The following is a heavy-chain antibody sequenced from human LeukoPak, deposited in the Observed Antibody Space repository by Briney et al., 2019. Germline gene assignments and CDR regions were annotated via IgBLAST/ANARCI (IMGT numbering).Heavy chain of an antibody. CDR2: INPSGGST. V-gene: IGHV1-46*01. CDR3: AIGQYHSTDYGGFLDAFDI. J-gene: IGHJ3*02. D-gene: IGHD4-23*01. CDR1: GYTFTSYY. Sequence: ASVKVSCKASGYTFTSYYMHWVRQAPGQGLEWMGIINPSGGSTSYAQKFQGRVTITADESTSTAYMELSSLRSEDTAVYYCAIGQYHSTDYGGFLDAFDIWGQGTMVTVSS.